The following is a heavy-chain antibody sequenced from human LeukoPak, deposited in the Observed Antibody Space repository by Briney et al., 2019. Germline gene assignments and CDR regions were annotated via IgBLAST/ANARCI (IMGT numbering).Heavy chain of an antibody. J-gene: IGHJ2*01. V-gene: IGHV4-34*01. CDR1: DGSFSGYY. CDR2: INHSGST. Sequence: SPSETLSLTCAVYDGSFSGYYWSWIRQPPGKGLEWIGEINHSGSTNYNPSLKSRVTISVDTSKNQFSLKLSSVTAADTAVYYCARDLIAARPLWYFDLWGRGTLVTVSS. D-gene: IGHD6-6*01. CDR3: ARDLIAARPLWYFDL.